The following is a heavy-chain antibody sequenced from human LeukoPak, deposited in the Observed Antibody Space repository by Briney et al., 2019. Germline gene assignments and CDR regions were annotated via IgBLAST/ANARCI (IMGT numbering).Heavy chain of an antibody. Sequence: SETLSLTCNISEGSISHDYWVWVRQPPGKGLEWIAYIDYSGYTDYNPSVKSRVTMSIDTPKGQLTLHLRSVSAADTAIYYCTTCAPNRYWFAPWGQGIQVTVSS. CDR2: IDYSGYT. J-gene: IGHJ5*02. V-gene: IGHV4-59*08. CDR3: TTCAPNRYWFAP. D-gene: IGHD2-2*01. CDR1: EGSISHDY.